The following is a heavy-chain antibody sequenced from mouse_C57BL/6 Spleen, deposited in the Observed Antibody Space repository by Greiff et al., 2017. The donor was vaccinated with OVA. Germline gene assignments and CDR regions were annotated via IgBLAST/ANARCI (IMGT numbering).Heavy chain of an antibody. V-gene: IGHV1-80*01. J-gene: IGHJ2*01. CDR2: IYPGDGDT. CDR1: GYAFSSYW. CDR3: ARADLGQGYFDY. D-gene: IGHD3-3*01. Sequence: VQLQQSGAELVKPGASVKISCKASGYAFSSYWMNWVKQRPGKGLEWIGQIYPGDGDTNYNGKFKGKATLTADKSSSTAYMQLSSLTSEDSAVYFCARADLGQGYFDYWGQGTTLTVSS.